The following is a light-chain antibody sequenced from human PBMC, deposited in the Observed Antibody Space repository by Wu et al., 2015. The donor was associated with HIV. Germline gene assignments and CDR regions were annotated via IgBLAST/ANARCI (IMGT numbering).Light chain of an antibody. J-gene: IGKJ1*01. CDR2: AVS. CDR3: QQYNSYPWT. Sequence: IQMTQSPSSLSASVGDRVTITCRASQDIRDDLGWYQQKPGKAPKLLISAVSRLQRGVPSRFSGSGSGTEFTLTISSLQPDDFATYYCQQYNSYPWTFGQGTKVEIK. CDR1: QDIRDD. V-gene: IGKV1-17*01.